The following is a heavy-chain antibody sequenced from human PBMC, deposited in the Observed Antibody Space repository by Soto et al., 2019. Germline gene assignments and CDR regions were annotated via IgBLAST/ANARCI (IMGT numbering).Heavy chain of an antibody. J-gene: IGHJ3*02. Sequence: QVQLVQSGAEVKKPGSSVKVSCKASGGTFSSYTISWVRQAPGQGLEWMGRIIPILGIANYAQKFQGRVTITADKSTSTAYRELSSLRSEDTAVYYCASGYCSGGSCYLNDAFDIWGQGTMVTVSS. CDR1: GGTFSSYT. V-gene: IGHV1-69*02. D-gene: IGHD2-15*01. CDR2: IIPILGIA. CDR3: ASGYCSGGSCYLNDAFDI.